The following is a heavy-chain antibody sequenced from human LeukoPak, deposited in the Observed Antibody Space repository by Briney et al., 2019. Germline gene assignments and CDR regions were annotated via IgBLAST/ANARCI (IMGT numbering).Heavy chain of an antibody. Sequence: GGSLRLSCAASGFTFSNAWVSWVRQAPGKGLEWVGRIKSKTDGGSTDYAAPVKGRFTISRDDSKNTLYLQMNSLKTEDTAVYYCTTPPYGDYEGAFDIWGQGTMVTVSS. CDR1: GFTFSNAW. J-gene: IGHJ3*02. CDR2: IKSKTDGGST. V-gene: IGHV3-15*01. D-gene: IGHD4-17*01. CDR3: TTPPYGDYEGAFDI.